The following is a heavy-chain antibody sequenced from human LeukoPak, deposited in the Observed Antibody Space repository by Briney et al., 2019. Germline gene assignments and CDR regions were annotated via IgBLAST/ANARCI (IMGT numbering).Heavy chain of an antibody. CDR2: IFYSGST. J-gene: IGHJ5*02. Sequence: SETLSLTCTVSGGSISTSNYYWGWIRQPPGKGLEWIGNIFYSGSTYYSPSLKSRVTISLDTSRDQFSLKLNSVTAADTAVYYCAKGAGGFSYYNWFDPWGQGTLVTVSS. CDR3: AKGAGGFSYYNWFDP. V-gene: IGHV4-39*07. D-gene: IGHD5-18*01. CDR1: GGSISTSNYY.